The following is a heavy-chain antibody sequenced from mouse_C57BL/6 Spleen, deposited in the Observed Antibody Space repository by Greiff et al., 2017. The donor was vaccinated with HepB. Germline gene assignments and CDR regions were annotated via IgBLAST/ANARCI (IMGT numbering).Heavy chain of an antibody. D-gene: IGHD1-1*01. CDR1: GYSITSGYY. CDR3: AREATVVAPYWYFDV. Sequence: EVQLQESGPGLVKPSQSLSLTCSVTGYSITSGYYWNWIRQFPGNKLEWMGYISYDGSNNYNPSLKNRISITRDTSKNQFFLKLNSVTTEDTATYYCAREATVVAPYWYFDVWGTGTTVTVSS. J-gene: IGHJ1*03. CDR2: ISYDGSN. V-gene: IGHV3-6*01.